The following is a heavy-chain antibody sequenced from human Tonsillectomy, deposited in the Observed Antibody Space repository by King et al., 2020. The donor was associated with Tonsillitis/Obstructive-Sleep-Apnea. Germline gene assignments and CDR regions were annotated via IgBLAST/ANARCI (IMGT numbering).Heavy chain of an antibody. CDR3: ASSRGLLGSYMDV. Sequence: QLVQSGAEVKKPGESLRISCKGSGYSFTSYWISWVRQLPGKGLEWMGKIDPSDSYTNYSPSFQGHVTISADKSISTAYLQWSSLRASDTAMYYCASSRGLLGSYMDVWGTGTTVTVSS. J-gene: IGHJ6*03. CDR2: IDPSDSYT. CDR1: GYSFTSYW. V-gene: IGHV5-10-1*01. D-gene: IGHD7-27*01.